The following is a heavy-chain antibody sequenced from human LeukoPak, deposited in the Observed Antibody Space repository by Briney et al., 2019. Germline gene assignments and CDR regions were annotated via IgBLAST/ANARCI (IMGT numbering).Heavy chain of an antibody. D-gene: IGHD2-21*02. Sequence: GGSLRLSCAASGFTFSSYWMSWVRQAPGKGLEWVANIKQDGSEKYYVDSVKGRLTISRDTAKNSLYLQMNSLRAEDTAVYYCARDGAYCGGDCYFAYWGQGTLVTVSS. CDR3: ARDGAYCGGDCYFAY. CDR1: GFTFSSYW. J-gene: IGHJ4*02. V-gene: IGHV3-7*01. CDR2: IKQDGSEK.